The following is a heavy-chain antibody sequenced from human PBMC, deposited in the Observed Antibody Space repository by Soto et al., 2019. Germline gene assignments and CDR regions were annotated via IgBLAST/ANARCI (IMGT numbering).Heavy chain of an antibody. CDR3: AREYSYGSYYFDY. Sequence: SETLSLTCTVSGDSNSSYYWSWIRQSPGKGLEWIGYISYSGSTTYNPSLKSRVTISLHTSNNQFSLKLSSVTAADTAVYYCAREYSYGSYYFDYSGQGTLVTVSS. CDR2: ISYSGST. V-gene: IGHV4-59*01. D-gene: IGHD5-18*01. J-gene: IGHJ4*02. CDR1: GDSNSSYY.